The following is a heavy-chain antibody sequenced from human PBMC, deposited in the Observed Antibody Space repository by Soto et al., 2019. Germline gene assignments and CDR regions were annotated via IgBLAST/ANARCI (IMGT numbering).Heavy chain of an antibody. CDR3: AKRPLTAAGFDY. V-gene: IGHV3-23*01. D-gene: IGHD6-13*01. Sequence: EVQLLESGGGLVQPGGSLRLYCAASGFTFSNYAMTWVRQAPGKGLEWVSVITGSGGGTYFVDSVKGRFTISRDNSKNTVYLQMNSLRAEDTAVYYCAKRPLTAAGFDYWCQGTLVTVSS. CDR2: ITGSGGGT. CDR1: GFTFSNYA. J-gene: IGHJ4*02.